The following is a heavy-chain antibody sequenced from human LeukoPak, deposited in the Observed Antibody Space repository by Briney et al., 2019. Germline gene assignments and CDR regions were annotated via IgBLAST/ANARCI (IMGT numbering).Heavy chain of an antibody. CDR1: GFTFSSYD. D-gene: IGHD1-26*01. J-gene: IGHJ1*01. CDR2: ISGGGGTT. CDR3: TTDLGIQILPLFAH. Sequence: HAGGSLRLSCAASGFTFSSYDMSGVRQAPGKGLEWVSAISGGGGTTNYADSVKGRVTISRANYKNTLFLQMNSLRAEDTAVYYCTTDLGIQILPLFAHWGQGIVVSVAS. V-gene: IGHV3-23*01.